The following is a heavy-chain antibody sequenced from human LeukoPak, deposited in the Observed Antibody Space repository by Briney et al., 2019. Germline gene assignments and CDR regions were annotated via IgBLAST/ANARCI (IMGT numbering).Heavy chain of an antibody. CDR1: GCTFTDYY. J-gene: IGHJ4*02. D-gene: IGHD3-16*01. CDR2: INPNSGDT. V-gene: IGHV1-2*04. Sequence: AAVKVSCKASGCTFTDYYIHLVRQAPGQGLEWMGWINPNSGDTNLAQKFQGWVTMTRDTSIGTAYLELSRLTSDDTAVYYCARDRGPQWWGSFDYWGQGTLVTVSS. CDR3: ARDRGPQWWGSFDY.